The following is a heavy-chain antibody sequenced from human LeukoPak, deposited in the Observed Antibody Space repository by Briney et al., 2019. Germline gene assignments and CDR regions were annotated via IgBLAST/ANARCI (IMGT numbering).Heavy chain of an antibody. CDR2: INHSGST. Sequence: SETLSLTCAVYGGSFSGYYWSWIRQPPGKGLEWIGEINHSGSTNYNPSLKSRVTISVDTSKNQFSLKLSSVTAADTAVYYCAREKGYYYGSGSYYNGYYYYYGMDVWGQGTTVTVSS. D-gene: IGHD3-10*01. V-gene: IGHV4-34*01. J-gene: IGHJ6*02. CDR1: GGSFSGYY. CDR3: AREKGYYYGSGSYYNGYYYYYGMDV.